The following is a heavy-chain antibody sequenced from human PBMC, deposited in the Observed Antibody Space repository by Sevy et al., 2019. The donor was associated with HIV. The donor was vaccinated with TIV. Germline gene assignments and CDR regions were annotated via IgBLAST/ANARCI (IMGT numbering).Heavy chain of an antibody. Sequence: GGSLRLSCAASGFTVSSNYMSWVRQAPGKGLEWVSVIYSGGSTYYADSVKGRFTISRDNSKNTLYRQMNSLRAEDTAVYYCARESLDYYYYYGMDVWGQGTTVTVSS. V-gene: IGHV3-53*01. CDR3: ARESLDYYYYYGMDV. CDR2: IYSGGST. J-gene: IGHJ6*02. CDR1: GFTVSSNY.